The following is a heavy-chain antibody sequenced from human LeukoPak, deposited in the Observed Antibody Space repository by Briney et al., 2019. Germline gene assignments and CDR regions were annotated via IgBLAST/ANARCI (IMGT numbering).Heavy chain of an antibody. CDR2: IYTSGST. D-gene: IGHD3-22*01. V-gene: IGHV4-61*02. CDR1: GGSISSGSYY. J-gene: IGHJ5*02. CDR3: ARDSSTYDSSGYYSLYWFDP. Sequence: TLSLTCTVSGGSISSGSYYWSWIRQPAGKGLEWIGRIYTSGSTSYNPSLKSRVTISVDTSKNQFSLKLSSVTAADTAVYYCARDSSTYDSSGYYSLYWFDPWGQGTLVTVSS.